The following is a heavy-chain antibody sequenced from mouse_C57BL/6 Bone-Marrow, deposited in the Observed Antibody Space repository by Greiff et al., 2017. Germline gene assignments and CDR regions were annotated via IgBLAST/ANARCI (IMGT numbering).Heavy chain of an antibody. D-gene: IGHD2-1*01. CDR3: TSYGNYVWFAD. CDR1: GFNIKDYY. J-gene: IGHJ3*01. CDR2: IDPEDGDT. V-gene: IGHV14-1*01. Sequence: VQLQQSGAELVRPGASVKLSCTASGFNIKDYYMHWVKQRPEQGLEWIGRIDPEDGDTEYAPKFQGKATMTADTSSNTAYLQLSSLTSEDTAVYYCTSYGNYVWFADWGQGTLVTVSA.